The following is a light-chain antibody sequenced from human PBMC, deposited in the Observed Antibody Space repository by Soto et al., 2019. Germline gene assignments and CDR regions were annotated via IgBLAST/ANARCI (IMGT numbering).Light chain of an antibody. CDR1: SSNIGTYS. J-gene: IGLJ2*01. CDR3: SSHTPNITL. V-gene: IGLV1-44*01. CDR2: SDN. Sequence: QSVLTQPPSASGTPGQRVTISCSGSSSNIGTYSVSWYQQFPGTAPRLLIYSDNQRPSGVPDRFSASKSGASASLAISGLQSEDEADYYCSSHTPNITLFGGGTKVTVL.